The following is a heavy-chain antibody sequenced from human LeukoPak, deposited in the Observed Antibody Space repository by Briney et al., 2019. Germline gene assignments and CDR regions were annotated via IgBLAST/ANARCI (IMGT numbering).Heavy chain of an antibody. CDR1: GYTFTSYA. CDR2: SNAGNGDT. J-gene: IGHJ4*02. Sequence: GASVKVSCKASGYTFTSYAMHWVRQAPGQRLEWMGWSNAGNGDTKYSQEFQGRVTITRDTSASTAYMELRSLRSDDTAVYYCGRALLGGSDIYTPFSYWGQGTLVTVSS. D-gene: IGHD3-10*01. V-gene: IGHV1-3*02. CDR3: GRALLGGSDIYTPFSY.